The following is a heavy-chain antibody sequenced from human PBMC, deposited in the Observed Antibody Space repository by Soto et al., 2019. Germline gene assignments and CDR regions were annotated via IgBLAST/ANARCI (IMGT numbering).Heavy chain of an antibody. J-gene: IGHJ5*02. CDR3: PRTRAVWFDP. D-gene: IGHD6-19*01. Sequence: QLQLQESGPGLVKPSETLSLTCTVSGGSISSSSYYWGWIGQPPGKGLEWIGSIYYSGSTHYNPSLKSRVTISVTTSNNQFPPMLSSVPAADTAVYYCPRTRAVWFDPWGQGTLVTVSS. V-gene: IGHV4-39*01. CDR1: GGSISSSSYY. CDR2: IYYSGST.